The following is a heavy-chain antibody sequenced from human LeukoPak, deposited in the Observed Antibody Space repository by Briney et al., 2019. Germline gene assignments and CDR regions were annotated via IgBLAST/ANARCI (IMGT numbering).Heavy chain of an antibody. CDR2: IHHDGRT. CDR3: AREPEPQDYGDTVNAYDL. J-gene: IGHJ3*01. V-gene: IGHV4-34*01. Sequence: PSETLSLTCAVYGGSLSGHYWSWIRQSPGKGLEWIGYIHHDGRTKYSPSLKSRVTILVDPSKNEVSLRLTPVTAADTALYFCAREPEPQDYGDTVNAYDLWGQGTMVIVSS. D-gene: IGHD4-17*01. CDR1: GGSLSGHY.